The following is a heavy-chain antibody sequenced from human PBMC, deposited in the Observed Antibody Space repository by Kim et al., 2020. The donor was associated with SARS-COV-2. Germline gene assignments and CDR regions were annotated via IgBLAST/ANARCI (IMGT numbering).Heavy chain of an antibody. Sequence: SETLSLTCTVSGGSISSYYWTWIRQPPGKGLEWIGYIYYSGSTNYNPSLKSRVTISVDTSKNQFSLKLSSVTAADTAVYYCARGDWSLDYWGQGTLVTFS. CDR3: ARGDWSLDY. J-gene: IGHJ4*02. D-gene: IGHD3-3*01. V-gene: IGHV4-59*13. CDR1: GGSISSYY. CDR2: IYYSGST.